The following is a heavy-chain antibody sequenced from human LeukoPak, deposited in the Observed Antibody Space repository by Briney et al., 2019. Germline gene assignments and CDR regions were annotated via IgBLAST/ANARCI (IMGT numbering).Heavy chain of an antibody. Sequence: GVSLRLSCAASGFTFSTYWMHWVRQAPGQGPVWVSRISPDGSTTTYADSVRGRFSISRDNAKNTLYMQMNSLRVDDTAVYYCVRGSSTWSPLGDYWGQGTLVTVST. J-gene: IGHJ4*02. V-gene: IGHV3-74*01. CDR3: VRGSSTWSPLGDY. CDR2: ISPDGSTT. CDR1: GFTFSTYW. D-gene: IGHD6-13*01.